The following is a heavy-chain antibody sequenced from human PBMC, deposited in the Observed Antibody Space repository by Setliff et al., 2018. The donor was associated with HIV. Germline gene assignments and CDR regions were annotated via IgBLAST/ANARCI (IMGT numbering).Heavy chain of an antibody. CDR3: AKGFRPVDTALVSGPTY. Sequence: PGGSLRLSCAASGFTFSSYEMNWVRQAPGKGLEWVSYISATGTIKYADSVKGRFTISRDNSQNTLYLQMNSLRADDTAIYYCAKGFRPVDTALVSGPTYWGQGIRVTVS. J-gene: IGHJ4*02. D-gene: IGHD5-18*01. CDR2: ISATGTI. V-gene: IGHV3-48*03. CDR1: GFTFSSYE.